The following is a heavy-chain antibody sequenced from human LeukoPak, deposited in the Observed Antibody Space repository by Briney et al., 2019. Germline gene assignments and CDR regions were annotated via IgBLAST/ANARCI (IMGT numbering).Heavy chain of an antibody. CDR1: GGSISGDY. Sequence: SETLSLTCTVSGGSISGDYWSWIRQPAGKGLEWIGRIYSSGSTNYNASLKSRVTMSVDTSKNQFSLRLSSVTAADTAVYYCARPQLWFGEFGYAFDIWGQGTMVTVSS. CDR3: ARPQLWFGEFGYAFDI. CDR2: IYSSGST. J-gene: IGHJ3*02. D-gene: IGHD3-10*01. V-gene: IGHV4-4*07.